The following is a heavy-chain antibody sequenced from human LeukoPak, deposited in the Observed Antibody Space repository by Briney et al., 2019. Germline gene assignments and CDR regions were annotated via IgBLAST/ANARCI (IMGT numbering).Heavy chain of an antibody. CDR2: INPNRGGT. V-gene: IGHV1-2*06. CDR1: GYTFTGYY. J-gene: IGHJ4*02. D-gene: IGHD3-22*01. Sequence: GASVKVSCKTSGYTFTGYYMHWARQAPGQGLEWMGRINPNRGGTNYAQKFQGRVTMTGDTSISTAYMELSSLRSDDTAVYYCARLSTIGDSSGYFVNWGQGTLVTVSS. CDR3: ARLSTIGDSSGYFVN.